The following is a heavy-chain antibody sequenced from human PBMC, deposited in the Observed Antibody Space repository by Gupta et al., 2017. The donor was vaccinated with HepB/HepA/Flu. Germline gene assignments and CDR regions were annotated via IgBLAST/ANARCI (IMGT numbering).Heavy chain of an antibody. CDR3: ARQDRHGIVGTTGKSGPFDY. CDR1: GGSISSSSYY. V-gene: IGHV4-39*01. D-gene: IGHD1-26*01. CDR2: IYYSGST. J-gene: IGHJ4*02. Sequence: QLQLQESGPGLVKLSETLSLTCTVSGGSISSSSYYWGWIRQPPGKGLEWIGSIYYSGSTYYNPSLKSRVTISVDTSKNQFSLKLSSVTAADTAVYSCARQDRHGIVGTTGKSGPFDYWGQGTLVTVSS.